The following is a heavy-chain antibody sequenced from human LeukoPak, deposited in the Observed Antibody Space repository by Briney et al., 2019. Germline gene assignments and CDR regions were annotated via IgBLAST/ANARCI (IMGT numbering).Heavy chain of an antibody. V-gene: IGHV3-30*02. Sequence: GESLRLSCAVSGFTFNIYGMHWVRQAPGKGLEWVAFTRYDATKKYYADSVKDRFTISRDNSKTTVYLQMNSLRAEDTAVYYCAKSPTPYSSSSDFDYWGQGTLVIVSS. CDR1: GFTFNIYG. CDR3: AKSPTPYSSSSDFDY. D-gene: IGHD6-6*01. J-gene: IGHJ4*02. CDR2: TRYDATKK.